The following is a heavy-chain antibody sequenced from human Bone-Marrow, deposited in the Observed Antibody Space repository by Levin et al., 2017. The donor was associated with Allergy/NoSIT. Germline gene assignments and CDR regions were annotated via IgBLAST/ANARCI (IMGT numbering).Heavy chain of an antibody. V-gene: IGHV5-51*01. CDR2: IYPGDSDT. Sequence: GESLKISCKGSGYSFTSYWIGWVRQMPGKGLEWMGIIYPGDSDTRYSPSFQGQVTISADKSISTAYLQWSSLKASDTAMYYCARHDWFGELVSGFDPWGQGTLVTVSS. D-gene: IGHD3-10*01. CDR3: ARHDWFGELVSGFDP. CDR1: GYSFTSYW. J-gene: IGHJ5*02.